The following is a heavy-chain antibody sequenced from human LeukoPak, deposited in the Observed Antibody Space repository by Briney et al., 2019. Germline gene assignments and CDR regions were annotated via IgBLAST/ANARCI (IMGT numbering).Heavy chain of an antibody. D-gene: IGHD6-19*01. CDR1: GFTFDDYG. J-gene: IGHJ1*01. V-gene: IGHV3-20*04. CDR2: INWNGGST. CDR3: ARVEYSSGWYEYFQH. Sequence: PGGSLRLSCAASGFTFDDYGMSWVRQGPGKGLEWVSGINWNGGSTGYADSVKGRSTISRDNAKNSLYLQMNSLRAEDTALYYCARVEYSSGWYEYFQHWGQGTLVTVSS.